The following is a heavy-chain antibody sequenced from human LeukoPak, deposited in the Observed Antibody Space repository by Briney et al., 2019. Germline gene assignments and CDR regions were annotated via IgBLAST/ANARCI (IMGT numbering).Heavy chain of an antibody. Sequence: GASVTVSCKASVYTFTGYDINWVRQAIGQGLEWMGWMNPNSGNTGYAQKFQGRVTMTRNTSIGTAYMELSSLRSEDTAVYYCARGSASGSHRTSWGQGTLVTVSS. J-gene: IGHJ5*02. CDR2: MNPNSGNT. CDR3: ARGSASGSHRTS. CDR1: VYTFTGYD. D-gene: IGHD3-10*01. V-gene: IGHV1-8*01.